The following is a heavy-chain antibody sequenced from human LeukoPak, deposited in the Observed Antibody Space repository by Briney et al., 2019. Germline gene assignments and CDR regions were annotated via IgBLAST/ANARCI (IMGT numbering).Heavy chain of an antibody. CDR1: GGSFSDYY. CDR2: INHSGST. V-gene: IGHV4-34*01. D-gene: IGHD2-15*01. J-gene: IGHJ6*04. CDR3: ARVVVVAATDYGMDV. Sequence: SETLCLTCAVYGGSFSDYYWSRIRQPPGKGLEWIEEINHSGSTNYNPSLKSRVTISVDTSKNQFSLKLSSVTAADTAVYYCARVVVVAATDYGMDVWGKGTTVTASS.